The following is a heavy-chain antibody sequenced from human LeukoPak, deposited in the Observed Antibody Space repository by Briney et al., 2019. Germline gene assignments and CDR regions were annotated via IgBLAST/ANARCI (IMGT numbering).Heavy chain of an antibody. Sequence: GGSLRLSCAASGFTFSTYNMNWVRQAPGKGLEWVSSITSGGTYTYYADSVRGGFTTSRDNAKKSLSLQLSSLRAEDTAVYYCARGHYDILTASYKWTPDYWGQGILVTVSS. CDR2: ITSGGTYT. CDR1: GFTFSTYN. J-gene: IGHJ4*02. D-gene: IGHD3-9*01. CDR3: ARGHYDILTASYKWTPDY. V-gene: IGHV3-21*01.